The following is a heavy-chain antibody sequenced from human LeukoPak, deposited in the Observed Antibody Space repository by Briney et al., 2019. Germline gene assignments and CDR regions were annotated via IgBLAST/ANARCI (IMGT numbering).Heavy chain of an antibody. CDR3: ATDPTETTRWFDP. V-gene: IGHV3-23*01. D-gene: IGHD4-17*01. CDR1: GFTFSNNA. CDR2: INNSGSKT. Sequence: GGSWRLSCAASGFTFSNNAMSWVRQAPGKGLEWVSGINNSGSKTYYADSVRGRFTMSRDNSKNTLYLQMNSLRVEDTAVYYCATDPTETTRWFDPWAREPWSLSPQ. J-gene: IGHJ5*02.